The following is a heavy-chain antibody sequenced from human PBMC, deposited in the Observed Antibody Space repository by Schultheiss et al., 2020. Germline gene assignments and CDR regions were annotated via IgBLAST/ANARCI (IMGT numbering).Heavy chain of an antibody. D-gene: IGHD3-16*01. CDR2: IYYSGST. CDR3: AGLLRPDSPASLYYYYYGMDV. V-gene: IGHV4-34*01. CDR1: GGSFSGYY. J-gene: IGHJ6*02. Sequence: SETLSLTCAVYGGSFSGYYWSWIRQPPGKGLEWIGYIYYSGSTYYNPSLKSRVTMSVDTSKNQFSLKLSSVTAADTAVYYCAGLLRPDSPASLYYYYYGMDVWGQGTTVTVSS.